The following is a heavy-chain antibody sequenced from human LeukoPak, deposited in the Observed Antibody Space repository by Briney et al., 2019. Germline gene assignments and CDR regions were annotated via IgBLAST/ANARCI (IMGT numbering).Heavy chain of an antibody. CDR2: INPSGGST. Sequence: ASVKVSCKASGYTFTSYYMHWVRQAPGQGLEWMGIINPSGGSTSYAQKFQGRVTMTRDTSTSTVYMELSSLRSEDTAVYYCARDGGDDYYDSSGYYHFDYWGQGTLVTVSS. V-gene: IGHV1-46*01. CDR3: ARDGGDDYYDSSGYYHFDY. J-gene: IGHJ4*02. D-gene: IGHD3-22*01. CDR1: GYTFTSYY.